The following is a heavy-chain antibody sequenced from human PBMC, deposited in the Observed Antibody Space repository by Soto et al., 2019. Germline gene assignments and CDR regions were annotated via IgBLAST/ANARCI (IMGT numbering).Heavy chain of an antibody. J-gene: IGHJ3*02. Sequence: QVQLEQSGAEVKKPGSSVKISCKASGGTLSDHGVSWLRQAPGQGLEWVGGTIPVFNTAKYAPKFQGRVTIAADNSTNIAYMELGSLRSDDTAFYSCARGVYGSGNYYTGPSAFDIWGQGTLVIVSS. CDR1: GGTLSDHG. V-gene: IGHV1-69*06. CDR3: ARGVYGSGNYYTGPSAFDI. CDR2: TIPVFNTA. D-gene: IGHD3-10*01.